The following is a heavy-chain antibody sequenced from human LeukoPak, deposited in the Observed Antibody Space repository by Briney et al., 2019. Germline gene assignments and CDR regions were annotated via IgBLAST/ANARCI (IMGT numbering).Heavy chain of an antibody. Sequence: SETLSLTCTVSGGFISSSSYYWGWIRQPPGKGLEWIGSIYYSGSTYYNPSLKSRVTISVDTSKNQFSLKLSSVTAADTAVYYCARQGAYYDILTSYYAPYYFDYWGQGTLVTVSS. CDR3: ARQGAYYDILTSYYAPYYFDY. CDR1: GGFISSSSYY. CDR2: IYYSGST. V-gene: IGHV4-39*01. J-gene: IGHJ4*02. D-gene: IGHD3-9*01.